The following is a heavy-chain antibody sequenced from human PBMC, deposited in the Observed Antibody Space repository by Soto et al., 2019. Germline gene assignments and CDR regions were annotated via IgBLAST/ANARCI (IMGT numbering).Heavy chain of an antibody. D-gene: IGHD3-10*01. J-gene: IGHJ4*02. Sequence: QAQLVESGGGVVQPGRSLRLSCAASGFTFSSYAMHWVRQAPGKGLEWVAVISYDGSNKYYADSVKGRFTISRDNSKNTLYLQMNSLRAEDTAVYYCARGGPGSSLGYWGQGTLVTVSS. CDR2: ISYDGSNK. V-gene: IGHV3-30-3*01. CDR3: ARGGPGSSLGY. CDR1: GFTFSSYA.